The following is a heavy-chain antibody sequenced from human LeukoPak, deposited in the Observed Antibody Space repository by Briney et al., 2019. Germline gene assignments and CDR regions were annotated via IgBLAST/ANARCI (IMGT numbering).Heavy chain of an antibody. V-gene: IGHV3-74*01. D-gene: IGHD6-13*01. J-gene: IGHJ5*02. CDR1: GFTFSSSW. CDR3: TRDGRGLYGSSWWGGWFDL. Sequence: GGSLRLSCSAPGFTFSSSWIRSVRHPPGKGLVWVSRINSEGSSTSYADSVKGGFSITRDNAKKTLYLQMNSLRAEDTAVYYCTRDGRGLYGSSWWGGWFDLWGQGTLVTVSS. CDR2: INSEGSST.